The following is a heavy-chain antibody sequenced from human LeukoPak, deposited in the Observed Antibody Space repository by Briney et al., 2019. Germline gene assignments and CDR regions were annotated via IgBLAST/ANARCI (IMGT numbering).Heavy chain of an antibody. CDR3: ARHPGYCSSTSCYRRSIYFDY. J-gene: IGHJ4*02. Sequence: GSLRLSCAASGFTFSSYAMHWVRQAPGKGLEWIGEINHRGSTNYNPSLKSRVTISVDTSTNHSSLTLSSVTAADTAVYYCARHPGYCSSTSCYRRSIYFDYWGQGTLVTVSS. CDR1: GFTFSSYA. CDR2: INHRGST. D-gene: IGHD2-2*01. V-gene: IGHV4-34*01.